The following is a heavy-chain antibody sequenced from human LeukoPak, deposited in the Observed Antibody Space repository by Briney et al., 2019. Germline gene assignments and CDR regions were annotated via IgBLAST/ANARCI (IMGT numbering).Heavy chain of an antibody. J-gene: IGHJ3*02. Sequence: ASVKVSCKASGYTFTGYYMHWVRQAPGKGLEWMGGFDPEDGETIYAQKFQGRVTMTEDTSTDTAYMELSSLRSEDTAVYYCATGLWLRQRGDAFDIWGQGTMVTVSS. CDR1: GYTFTGYY. CDR3: ATGLWLRQRGDAFDI. CDR2: FDPEDGET. D-gene: IGHD5-12*01. V-gene: IGHV1-24*01.